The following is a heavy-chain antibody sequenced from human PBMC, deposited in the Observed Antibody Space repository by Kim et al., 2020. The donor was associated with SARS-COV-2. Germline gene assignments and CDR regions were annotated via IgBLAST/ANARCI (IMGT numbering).Heavy chain of an antibody. D-gene: IGHD3-10*01. V-gene: IGHV5-51*01. CDR3: ARRDRGTMVRGANFDY. Sequence: SFQGQVTISADKSISTAYLQWSSLKASDTAMYYCARRDRGTMVRGANFDYWGQGTLVTVSS. J-gene: IGHJ4*02.